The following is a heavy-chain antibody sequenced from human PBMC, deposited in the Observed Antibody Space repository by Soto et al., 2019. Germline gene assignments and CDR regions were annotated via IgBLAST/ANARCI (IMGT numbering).Heavy chain of an antibody. CDR2: INPKSGGT. CDR1: GYTFTSNS. Sequence: ASVKVSCKASGYTFTSNSIGWVRQAPGQGLEWLGRINPKSGGTSTAQKFQGWVTMTTDTSISTASMELTRLTSDDTAIYYCARGDSTDCSNGVCSFFYNHDMDVWGQGATVTVSS. J-gene: IGHJ6*02. CDR3: ARGDSTDCSNGVCSFFYNHDMDV. D-gene: IGHD2-8*01. V-gene: IGHV1-2*04.